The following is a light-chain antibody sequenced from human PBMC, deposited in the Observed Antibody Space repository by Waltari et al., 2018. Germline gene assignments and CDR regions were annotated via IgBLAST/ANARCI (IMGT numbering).Light chain of an antibody. V-gene: IGLV1-44*01. CDR1: SSNVGTNV. J-gene: IGLJ3*02. CDR3: AAWDDSLNGWWV. Sequence: QSVLSQPPSASGTPGQRVTISCSGRSSNVGTNVVNWYQQVPGKAPKLLIYRNDLRPSGVPDRFSGSKSGSSASLAISGLQSEDEGDYYCAAWDDSLNGWWVFGGGTKVTVL. CDR2: RND.